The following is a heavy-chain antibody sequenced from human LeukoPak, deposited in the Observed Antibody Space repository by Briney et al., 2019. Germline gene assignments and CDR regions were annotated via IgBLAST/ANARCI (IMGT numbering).Heavy chain of an antibody. CDR3: ARVFYYDSSGTLGGFDY. J-gene: IGHJ4*02. CDR1: GGSISSGDYY. Sequence: PSETLSLTCTVSGGSISSGDYYWSWIRQPPGKGLELIGYIYYSGSTYYNPSLKSRVTISVDTSKNQFSLKLSSVTAADTAVYYCARVFYYDSSGTLGGFDYWGQGTLVTVSS. CDR2: IYYSGST. V-gene: IGHV4-30-4*01. D-gene: IGHD3-22*01.